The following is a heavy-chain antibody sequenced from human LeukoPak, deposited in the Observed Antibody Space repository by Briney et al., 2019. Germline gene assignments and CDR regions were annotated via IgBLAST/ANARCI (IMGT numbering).Heavy chain of an antibody. J-gene: IGHJ4*02. CDR1: GGSISSYY. V-gene: IGHV4-59*01. D-gene: IGHD2-21*02. CDR2: IYYSGST. Sequence: IPSETLSLTCTVSGGSISSYYWSWIRQPPGKGLEWIGYIYYSGSTNYNPSLKSRVTISVDTSKNQFSLKLSSVTAADTAVYYCARREVVTDTFDYWGQGTLVTVSS. CDR3: ARREVVTDTFDY.